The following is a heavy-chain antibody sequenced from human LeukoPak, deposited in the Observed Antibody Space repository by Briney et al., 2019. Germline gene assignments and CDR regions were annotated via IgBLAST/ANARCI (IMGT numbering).Heavy chain of an antibody. V-gene: IGHV1-46*04. D-gene: IGHD6-13*01. CDR1: GYTFPIYY. Sequence: GASVNCSCKASGYTFPIYYMPWVRHATVQGLEWMGLINSSGGNTRYAQKLQGRVTMTRDPSTSTVYMELSSLRSEDTAVYYCARDLRGAVAAAGTINDEIDYWGQGTLVTVSS. J-gene: IGHJ4*02. CDR2: INSSGGNT. CDR3: ARDLRGAVAAAGTINDEIDY.